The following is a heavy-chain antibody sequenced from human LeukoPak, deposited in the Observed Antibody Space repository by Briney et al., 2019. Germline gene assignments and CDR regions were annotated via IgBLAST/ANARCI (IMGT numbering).Heavy chain of an antibody. D-gene: IGHD3-10*01. CDR2: IYYDGSNI. V-gene: IGHV3-30*02. CDR1: EFIFTTYG. Sequence: GGPLRLSCAASEFIFTTYGMHGLRQARGKGLEWVAFIYYDGSNIYYADYVKGRFTISRDISKNTLYLQMNSLRAEDTAVYYCAKSLGTDTFDYWGQGTLVTVSS. J-gene: IGHJ4*02. CDR3: AKSLGTDTFDY.